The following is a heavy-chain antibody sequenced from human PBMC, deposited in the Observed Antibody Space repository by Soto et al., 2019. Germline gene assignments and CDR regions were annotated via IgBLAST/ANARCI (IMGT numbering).Heavy chain of an antibody. CDR3: ARDYYDGRGYYSWYFAL. Sequence: QVQLVQSGAEVKKPGSSVKVSCRASGGTFSNYAISWVRQAPGQGLEWMGNIIPVFGTTNFARKFLGRVTITADKSTGTAYMELSSLRSVDTAVYYCARDYYDGRGYYSWYFALWGRGTLVTVSS. V-gene: IGHV1-69*06. CDR2: IIPVFGTT. D-gene: IGHD3-22*01. CDR1: GGTFSNYA. J-gene: IGHJ2*01.